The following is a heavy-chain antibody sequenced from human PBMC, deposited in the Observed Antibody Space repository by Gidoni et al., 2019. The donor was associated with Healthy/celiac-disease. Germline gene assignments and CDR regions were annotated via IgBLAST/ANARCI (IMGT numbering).Heavy chain of an antibody. CDR3: ARDSFDYSNPYYYYYGMDV. J-gene: IGHJ6*02. D-gene: IGHD4-4*01. CDR2: ISYDGSNK. Sequence: QVQLVESGGGVVQPGRSLRLSCAASGFPFSSYGMHWVRQAPGKGLEWVAVISYDGSNKYYADSVKGRFTISRDNSKNTLYLQMNSLRAEDTAVYYCARDSFDYSNPYYYYYGMDVWGQGTTVTVSS. V-gene: IGHV3-30*03. CDR1: GFPFSSYG.